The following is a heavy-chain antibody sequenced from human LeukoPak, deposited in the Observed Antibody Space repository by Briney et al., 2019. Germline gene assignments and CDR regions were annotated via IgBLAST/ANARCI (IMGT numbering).Heavy chain of an antibody. J-gene: IGHJ4*02. CDR3: ARGGDYYDSSGYYYDY. Sequence: SQTLSLTCAVSRGSTSSGGYSWSWIRHPPGKGLEWIRYIYHSGSSYYNPSLKSRVTISVDRSKNQLSLKLSSVTAADTAVYYCARGGDYYDSSGYYYDYWGQGTLVTVSS. D-gene: IGHD3-22*01. CDR2: IYHSGSS. V-gene: IGHV4-30-2*01. CDR1: RGSTSSGGYS.